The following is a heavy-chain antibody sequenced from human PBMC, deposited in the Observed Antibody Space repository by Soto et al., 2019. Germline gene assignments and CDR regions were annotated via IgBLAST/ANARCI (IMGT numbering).Heavy chain of an antibody. D-gene: IGHD3-3*01. J-gene: IGHJ3*02. CDR1: GFTFSSYW. CDR3: ARAEGSYYDFWSGAFDI. V-gene: IGHV3-7*01. Sequence: GGSLRLSCAASGFTFSSYWMSWVRQAPGKGLEWVANIKQDGSEKYYVDSVKGRFTISRDNAKNSLYLQMNSLRAEDTAVYYCARAEGSYYDFWSGAFDIWGQGTMVTVSS. CDR2: IKQDGSEK.